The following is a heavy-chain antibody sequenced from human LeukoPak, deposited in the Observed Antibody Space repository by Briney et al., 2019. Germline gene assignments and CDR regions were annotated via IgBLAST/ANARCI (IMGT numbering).Heavy chain of an antibody. D-gene: IGHD2-2*01. J-gene: IGHJ6*02. V-gene: IGHV1-69*13. Sequence: SVKVSCKASGGTFSSYAISWVRQAPGQGLEWMGGIIPIFGTANYAQKFQGRVTITADESTSTAYMELSSLRSEDMAVYYCAGCSSTSCYYYYGMDVWGQGTTVTVSS. CDR3: AGCSSTSCYYYYGMDV. CDR1: GGTFSSYA. CDR2: IIPIFGTA.